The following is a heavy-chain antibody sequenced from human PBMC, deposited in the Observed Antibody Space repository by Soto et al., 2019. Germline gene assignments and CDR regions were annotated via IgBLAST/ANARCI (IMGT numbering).Heavy chain of an antibody. J-gene: IGHJ6*02. V-gene: IGHV3-74*01. CDR1: GFTFSRYW. CDR3: ARDLRTQTTGRAYYYNGMDV. D-gene: IGHD1-1*01. CDR2: ISGDGVHT. Sequence: EVQLAESGGGLIQPGGSLRLSCATSGFTFSRYWIHWVRQAPGEGLVWVSRISGDGVHTDYAESVKGRFTVSRDIAKSTGYLQMNNLRAEDTAIYYCARDLRTQTTGRAYYYNGMDVWGQGTTVTVSS.